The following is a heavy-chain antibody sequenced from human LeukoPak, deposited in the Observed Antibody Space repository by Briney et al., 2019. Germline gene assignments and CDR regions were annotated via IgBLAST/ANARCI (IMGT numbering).Heavy chain of an antibody. CDR1: GFTFSSYA. V-gene: IGHV3-7*01. CDR3: AREATTVTTYYFDY. J-gene: IGHJ4*02. D-gene: IGHD4-17*01. CDR2: IKQDGSEK. Sequence: GGSLRLSCAASGFTFSSYAMHWVRQAPGKGLEWVANIKQDGSEKYYVDSVKGRFTISRDNAKNSLYLQMNSLRAEDTAVYYCAREATTVTTYYFDYWGQGTLVTVSS.